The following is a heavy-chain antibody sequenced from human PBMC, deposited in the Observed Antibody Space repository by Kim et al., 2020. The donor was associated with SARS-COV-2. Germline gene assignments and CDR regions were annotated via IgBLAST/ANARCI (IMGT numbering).Heavy chain of an antibody. Sequence: GGSLRLSCAASGFTVSSNYMSWVRQAPGKGLEWVSVIYSGGSTYYADSVKGRFTISRDNSKNTLYLQMNSLRAEDTAVYYCASEARDGYIQEWGQGTLVTVSS. V-gene: IGHV3-66*01. CDR3: ASEARDGYIQE. CDR2: IYSGGST. D-gene: IGHD5-12*01. CDR1: GFTVSSNY. J-gene: IGHJ4*02.